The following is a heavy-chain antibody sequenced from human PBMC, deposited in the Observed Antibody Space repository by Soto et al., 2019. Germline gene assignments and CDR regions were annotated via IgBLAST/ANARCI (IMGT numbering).Heavy chain of an antibody. V-gene: IGHV4-39*01. CDR2: IYYSGST. J-gene: IGHJ2*01. Sequence: SETLSLTCTVSGGSISSSSYYWGWIRQPPGKGLEWIGSIYYSGSTYYNPSLKSRVTISVDTSKNQFSLKLSSVTAADTAVYYCARPPSNIVATSYSKYWYFDLWGRGTLVTVSS. D-gene: IGHD5-12*01. CDR3: ARPPSNIVATSYSKYWYFDL. CDR1: GGSISSSSYY.